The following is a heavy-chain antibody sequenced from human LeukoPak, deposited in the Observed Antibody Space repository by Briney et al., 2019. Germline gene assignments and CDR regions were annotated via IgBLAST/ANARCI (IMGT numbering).Heavy chain of an antibody. V-gene: IGHV1-69*01. CDR3: ATDDYVWGSYRYRWYYFDY. CDR1: GGTFSSYA. Sequence: ASVKVSCKASGGTFSSYAISWVRQAPGQGLEWMGGIIPIFGTANYAQKFQGRVTITADESTSTAYMEPSSLRSEDTAVYYCATDDYVWGSYRYRWYYFDYWGQGTLVTVSS. CDR2: IIPIFGTA. J-gene: IGHJ4*02. D-gene: IGHD3-16*02.